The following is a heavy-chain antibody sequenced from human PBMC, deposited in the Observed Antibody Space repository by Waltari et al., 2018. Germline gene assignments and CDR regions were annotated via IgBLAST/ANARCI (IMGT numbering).Heavy chain of an antibody. V-gene: IGHV4-4*02. D-gene: IGHD2-15*01. CDR3: ARVMLVVVAARGMDV. Sequence: ASGPTLVKPTQTLTLTCPFSGFSLSTSGVGVGWIRQPPGKGREWIGEIYHSGSTNYNPSLKSRVTISVDKSKNQFSLKLSSVTAADTAVYYCARVMLVVVAARGMDVWGQGTTVTVSS. CDR2: IYHSGST. CDR1: GFSLSTSGV. J-gene: IGHJ6*02.